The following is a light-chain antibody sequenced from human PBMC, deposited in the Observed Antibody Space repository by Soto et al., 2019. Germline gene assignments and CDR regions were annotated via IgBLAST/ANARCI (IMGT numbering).Light chain of an antibody. V-gene: IGKV1-33*01. Sequence: DIQMTQSPSSLSASVGDRVTITCQASQDINNCVSWYQHKPGSAPKLLIYDATNLETGVPSRFGGSGSGTDFTFNISSLQAEDFATYDCQQYDTPFLTCGGGTKVDIK. CDR2: DAT. CDR3: QQYDTPFLT. J-gene: IGKJ4*01. CDR1: QDINNC.